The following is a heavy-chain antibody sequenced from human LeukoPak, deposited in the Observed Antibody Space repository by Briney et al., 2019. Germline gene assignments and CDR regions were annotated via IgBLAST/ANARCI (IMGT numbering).Heavy chain of an antibody. J-gene: IGHJ5*02. V-gene: IGHV1-8*02. Sequence: ASVKVSCKASGYTFTSYGISWVRQATGQGLEWMGWMNPNSGNTGYAQKFQGRVTMTRNTSISTAYMELSSLRSEDTAVYYCARGPVITFYDFWSGSGGIWFDPWGQGTLVTVSS. CDR2: MNPNSGNT. CDR3: ARGPVITFYDFWSGSGGIWFDP. CDR1: GYTFTSYG. D-gene: IGHD3-3*01.